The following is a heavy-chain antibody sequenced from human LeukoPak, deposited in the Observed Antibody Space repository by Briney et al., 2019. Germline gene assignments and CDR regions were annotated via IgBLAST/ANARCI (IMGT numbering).Heavy chain of an antibody. CDR3: ARGRYSSGWYYFDY. CDR1: GGSFSGYY. D-gene: IGHD6-19*01. V-gene: IGHV4-34*01. Sequence: PSETLSLTCAVYGGSFSGYYWSWIRQPPGKGLEWMGEINHSGSTNYNPSLKSRGTISVDTSKNQFSLKLSSVTAADTAVYYCARGRYSSGWYYFDYWGQGTLVTVSS. CDR2: INHSGST. J-gene: IGHJ4*02.